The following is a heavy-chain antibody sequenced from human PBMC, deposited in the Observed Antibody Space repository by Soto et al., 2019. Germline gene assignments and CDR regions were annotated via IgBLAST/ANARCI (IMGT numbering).Heavy chain of an antibody. V-gene: IGHV5-51*01. J-gene: IGHJ6*02. CDR3: AASVFYYGMDV. CDR1: GYTFTNYW. CDR2: IYPGDSDT. Sequence: SLKISCKGSGYTFTNYWIGWLRQMPGKGLEWMGIIYPGDSDTKYNPSFQGQVTISADKSITTTYLQWSSLKASDTAIYYCAASVFYYGMDVWGQGSTVTVSS.